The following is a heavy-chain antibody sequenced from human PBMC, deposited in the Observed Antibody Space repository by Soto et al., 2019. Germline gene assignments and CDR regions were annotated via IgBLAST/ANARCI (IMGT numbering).Heavy chain of an antibody. V-gene: IGHV1-2*04. CDR3: ARGGAIAAAGDYYYYYMDV. D-gene: IGHD6-13*01. J-gene: IGHJ6*03. CDR2: INPNSGGT. CDR1: GYTFTGYY. Sequence: ASVKVSCKASGYTFTGYYMHWVRQAPGQGLEWMGWINPNSGGTNYAQKFQGWVTMTRDTSISTAYMELSRLRSDDTAVYYCARGGAIAAAGDYYYYYMDVWGKGTTVTVSS.